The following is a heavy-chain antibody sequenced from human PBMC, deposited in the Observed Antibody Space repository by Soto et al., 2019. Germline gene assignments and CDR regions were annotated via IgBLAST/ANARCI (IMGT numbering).Heavy chain of an antibody. V-gene: IGHV3-30-3*01. Sequence: QVQLVESGGGVVQPGRSLRLSCAGSGFTFSSYAMHWVRQAPGKGLEWEAVISYDGSNKYYADSVKGRFTISRDNSKNTLYLQMNSLRAEDTAVYYCARDRGGQYQLLYYYYGMDVWGQGTTVTVSS. CDR2: ISYDGSNK. CDR1: GFTFSSYA. D-gene: IGHD2-2*01. CDR3: ARDRGGQYQLLYYYYGMDV. J-gene: IGHJ6*02.